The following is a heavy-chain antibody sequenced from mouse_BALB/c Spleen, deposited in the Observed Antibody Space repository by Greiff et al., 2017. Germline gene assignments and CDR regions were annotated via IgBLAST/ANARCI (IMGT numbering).Heavy chain of an antibody. CDR2: IWSGGST. D-gene: IGHD2-2*01. Sequence: VKLVESGPGLVQPSQSLSITCTVSGFSLTSYGVHWVRQSPGKGLEWLGVIWSGGSTDYNAAFISRLSISKDNSKSQVFFKMNSLQADDTAIYYCAIRGYGYDGGRDYYAMDDWGQGTSVTVSS. CDR3: AIRGYGYDGGRDYYAMDD. J-gene: IGHJ4*01. CDR1: GFSLTSYG. V-gene: IGHV2-4-1*01.